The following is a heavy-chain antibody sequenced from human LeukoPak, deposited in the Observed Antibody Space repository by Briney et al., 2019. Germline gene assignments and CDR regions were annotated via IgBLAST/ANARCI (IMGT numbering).Heavy chain of an antibody. CDR2: IKSKPNGGTT. CDR3: TTTYSQAYWNY. V-gene: IGHV3-15*01. J-gene: IGHJ4*02. Sequence: PGGSLRLSCAGSGFTFSNAWMNWVRQAPGKGLEWVGRIKSKPNGGTTDYAAPVKGRFTISRDDSKNTLYLQMSSLKTEDTAVYYCTTTYSQAYWNYWGQGTLVTVSS. CDR1: GFTFSNAW. D-gene: IGHD2-15*01.